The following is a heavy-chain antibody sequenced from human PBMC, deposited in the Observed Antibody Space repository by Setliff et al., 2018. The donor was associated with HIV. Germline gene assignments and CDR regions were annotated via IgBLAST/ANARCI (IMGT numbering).Heavy chain of an antibody. Sequence: LSLTCTVSGGSASNSRYYWAWIRQPPGKGLEYIGSIHYSEKTYYNPSLKSRVTISIDTSKNQFSLNLTSVTAADTAVYYCASRIYYYDSNNFLREEGFDPWGQGTLVTVSS. CDR1: GGSASNSRYY. V-gene: IGHV4-39*01. CDR3: ASRIYYYDSNNFLREEGFDP. J-gene: IGHJ5*02. CDR2: IHYSEKT. D-gene: IGHD3-22*01.